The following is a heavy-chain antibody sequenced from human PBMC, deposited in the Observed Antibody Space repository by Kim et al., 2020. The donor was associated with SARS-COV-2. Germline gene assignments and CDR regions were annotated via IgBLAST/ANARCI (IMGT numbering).Heavy chain of an antibody. CDR2: ISSSSSTI. D-gene: IGHD6-19*01. V-gene: IGHV3-48*02. CDR3: ARVVPYRDSSGWAAYYYGMDV. J-gene: IGHJ6*02. Sequence: GRSLRLSCAASGFTFSSYSMNWVRQAPGKGLEWVSYISSSSSTIYYADSVKGRFTISRDNAKNSLYLQMNSLRDEDTAVYYCARVVPYRDSSGWAAYYYGMDVWGQGTTVTVSS. CDR1: GFTFSSYS.